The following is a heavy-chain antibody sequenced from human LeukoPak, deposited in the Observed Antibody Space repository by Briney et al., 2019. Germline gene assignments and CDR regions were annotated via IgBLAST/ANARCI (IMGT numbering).Heavy chain of an antibody. CDR2: INWRSDEI. Sequence: GGSLRLSCSASGFTFDNYAMHWVRQAPMKGLEWVASINWRSDEIGYADSVKGRFTISRDNSKNTLYLQMNSLRAEDTAVYYCARSVADHYYYYYYYMDVWGKGTTVTISS. CDR1: GFTFDNYA. V-gene: IGHV3-9*01. CDR3: ARSVADHYYYYYYYMDV. D-gene: IGHD6-19*01. J-gene: IGHJ6*03.